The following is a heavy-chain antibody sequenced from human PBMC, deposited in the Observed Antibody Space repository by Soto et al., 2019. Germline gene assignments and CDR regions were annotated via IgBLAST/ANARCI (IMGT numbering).Heavy chain of an antibody. J-gene: IGHJ4*02. D-gene: IGHD6-19*01. CDR3: ARIGGWYDIDF. V-gene: IGHV4-61*01. CDR2: IFYDGTA. CDR1: GGSVSSGSFH. Sequence: LSLTCSVSGGSVSSGSFHWSWIRQPPGKGLQFIGSIFYDGTANYSPSLKNRVSISIDTSQSQFFLQLISVAAADTAVYYCARIGGWYDIDFWGQGSLVTVSS.